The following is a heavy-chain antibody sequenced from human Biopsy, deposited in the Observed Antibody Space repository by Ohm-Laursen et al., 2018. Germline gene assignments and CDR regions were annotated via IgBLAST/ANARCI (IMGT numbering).Heavy chain of an antibody. CDR2: INHSGRT. Sequence: SDTLSLTCAVYGESFNGYYWSWIRQTPGQGLEWIGEINHSGRTNYNPSLKGRVTISVDTSKNQFSLKARSVTAADTAVYYCVRGVDYYDPYHYYALDVWGQGTTVTVSS. D-gene: IGHD3-22*01. V-gene: IGHV4-34*01. CDR3: VRGVDYYDPYHYYALDV. J-gene: IGHJ6*02. CDR1: GESFNGYY.